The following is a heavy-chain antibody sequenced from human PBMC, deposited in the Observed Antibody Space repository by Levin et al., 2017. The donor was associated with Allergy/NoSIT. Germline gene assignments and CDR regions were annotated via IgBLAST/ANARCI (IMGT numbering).Heavy chain of an antibody. J-gene: IGHJ4*02. CDR2: INTNIGNP. Sequence: GESLKISCKASGYTFTTYAMNWVRQAPGQGLEWMGWINTNIGNPTYAQDFRGRFVFSLDTSVSTAYLQISSLKAEDTAVYYCARDKSPMYSDFWSGYYPNHLRPFDYWGQGTLVTVSS. CDR3: ARDKSPMYSDFWSGYYPNHLRPFDY. CDR1: GYTFTTYA. V-gene: IGHV7-4-1*02. D-gene: IGHD3-3*01.